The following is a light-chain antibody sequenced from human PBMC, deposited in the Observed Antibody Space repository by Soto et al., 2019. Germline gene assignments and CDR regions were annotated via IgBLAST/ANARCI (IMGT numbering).Light chain of an antibody. CDR1: QRVRKC. CDR3: PECDTWPPIT. J-gene: IGKJ5*01. CDR2: HGS. V-gene: IGKV3-11*01. Sequence: SVLTQSPATLLLSSEERAILSCGASQRVRKCLAWYHQKPGQPPRLLIYHGSSRAPGITASFGGGGSGTNFTLTISSLEPEDFAFYYCPECDTWPPITFGQGTRLEIK.